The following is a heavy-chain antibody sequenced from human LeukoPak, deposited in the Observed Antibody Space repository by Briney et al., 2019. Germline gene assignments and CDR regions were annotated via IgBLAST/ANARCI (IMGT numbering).Heavy chain of an antibody. J-gene: IGHJ5*02. CDR2: ISSSSSYI. CDR3: ARDGAIAAAGT. V-gene: IGHV3-21*01. CDR1: GFTFSSYS. D-gene: IGHD6-13*01. Sequence: AGGSLRLSCAASGFTFSSYSMNWVRQAPGKGLEWVSSISSSSSYIYYADSVKGRFTISRDNAKNSLYLQMNSLRAEDTAVYYCARDGAIAAAGTWGQGTLVTVSS.